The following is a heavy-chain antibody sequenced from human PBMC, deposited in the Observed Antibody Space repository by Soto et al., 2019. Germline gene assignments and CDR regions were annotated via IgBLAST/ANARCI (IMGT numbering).Heavy chain of an antibody. CDR1: GYAFTGYY. CDR3: ATRYSYVHF. Sequence: ASVKVPCKSSGYAFTGYYIHWVRQAPGQGLEWMGWINPNSGDTNYAQKFQGRVTMTRDTSFSTAYMELSSLRSDDTAVYYCATRYSYVHFWGQGTLVTVSS. J-gene: IGHJ4*02. CDR2: INPNSGDT. D-gene: IGHD5-18*01. V-gene: IGHV1-2*02.